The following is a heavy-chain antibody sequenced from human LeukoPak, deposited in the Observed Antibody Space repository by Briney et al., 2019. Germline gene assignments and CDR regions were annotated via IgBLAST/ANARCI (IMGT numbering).Heavy chain of an antibody. J-gene: IGHJ6*02. Sequence: PSETLSLTCAVYGGSFSGYYWSWIRQPPGKGLEWIGEINHSGSTNYNPSLKSRVTISVDTSKNQFSLKLSSVTAADTAVYYCARNRAYGDSVYYYYGMDVWGQGTTVTVSS. CDR3: ARNRAYGDSVYYYYGMDV. D-gene: IGHD4-17*01. V-gene: IGHV4-34*01. CDR2: INHSGST. CDR1: GGSFSGYY.